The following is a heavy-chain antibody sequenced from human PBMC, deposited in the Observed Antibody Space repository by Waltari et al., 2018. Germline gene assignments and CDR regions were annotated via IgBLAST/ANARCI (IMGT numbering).Heavy chain of an antibody. V-gene: IGHV4-4*02. CDR2: IYHSGGT. J-gene: IGHJ5*02. CDR3: AGLGGSAVAGGGSDP. Sequence: QVQLQESGPGLVKPSGTLSLTCAVSGGSISSSNWWSWVRQPPGKGLEWIGEIYHSGGTYPHPSPSWLTTHNSTPVQTPLLPERGLCPAGDTADYYWAGLGGSAVAGGGSDPWGQGTLVTVSS. CDR1: GGSISSSNW. D-gene: IGHD6-19*01.